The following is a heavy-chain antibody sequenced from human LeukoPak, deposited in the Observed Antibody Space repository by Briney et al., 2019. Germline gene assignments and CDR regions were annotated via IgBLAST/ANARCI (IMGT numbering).Heavy chain of an antibody. CDR3: ARGTTVITYY. CDR1: GFTFSSYS. J-gene: IGHJ4*02. CDR2: ISSSSSTI. V-gene: IGHV3-48*02. D-gene: IGHD4-23*01. Sequence: PGGSLRLPRAASGFTFSSYSMNWVRQAPGKGLEWVSYISSSSSTIYYADSVKGRFTISRDDAKNSLYLQMNSLRDEDTAVYYCARGTTVITYYWGQGTLVTVSS.